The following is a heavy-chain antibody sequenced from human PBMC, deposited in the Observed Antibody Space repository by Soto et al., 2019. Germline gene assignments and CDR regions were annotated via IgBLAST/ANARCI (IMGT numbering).Heavy chain of an antibody. D-gene: IGHD4-4*01. CDR3: GRSGLTTTHHHGMDV. CDR1: GFTFRSYW. Sequence: GGSLRLSCAASGFTFRSYWMHWVRQGPGKGLVWVSRINSDGSSTSYADSVKGRFTISRDNAKNTLYLQMNSLRAEDTAVYFCGRSGLTTTHHHGMDVCAQGTTVTVSS. J-gene: IGHJ6*02. V-gene: IGHV3-74*01. CDR2: INSDGSST.